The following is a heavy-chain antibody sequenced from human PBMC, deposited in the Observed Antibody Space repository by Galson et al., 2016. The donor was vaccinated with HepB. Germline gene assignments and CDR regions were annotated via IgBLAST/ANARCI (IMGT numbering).Heavy chain of an antibody. CDR3: AVWGTYGSVGYTPPPRFEF. V-gene: IGHV2-5*02. CDR2: ITWDADK. Sequence: PALVKPTQTLTLTCTFSGFSLSTLGVGVGWIRQPPGKALEWLALITWDADKRYSPSPRKRLTINKDTSKNQVVLIMTNMDTGDTGTYYCAVWGTYGSVGYTPPPRFEFWGQGTLVTVSS. CDR1: GFSLSTLGVG. D-gene: IGHD6-19*01. J-gene: IGHJ4*02.